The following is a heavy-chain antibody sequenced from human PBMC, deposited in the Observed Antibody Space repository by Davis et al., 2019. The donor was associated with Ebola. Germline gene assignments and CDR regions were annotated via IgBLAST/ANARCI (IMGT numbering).Heavy chain of an antibody. CDR3: ARASPPEYNVWSRNPHYHYFPMDV. Sequence: ASVKVSCKASGYTFTSYDINWVRQATGQGLEWMGWMNPNSGNTGYAQKFQGRVTMTRNTSISTAYMELSSLGSDDTAVYFCARASPPEYNVWSRNPHYHYFPMDVWGQGTTVTVSS. D-gene: IGHD3-10*02. V-gene: IGHV1-8*01. CDR1: GYTFTSYD. J-gene: IGHJ6*02. CDR2: MNPNSGNT.